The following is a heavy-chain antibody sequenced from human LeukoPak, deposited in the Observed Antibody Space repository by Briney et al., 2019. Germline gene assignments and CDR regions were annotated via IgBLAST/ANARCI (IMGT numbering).Heavy chain of an antibody. V-gene: IGHV3-66*02. CDR1: GFTVSSNY. CDR2: IYSGGST. J-gene: IGHJ6*03. Sequence: GGSLRLSCAASGFTVSSNYMSWLGQAPGKGLEWVSVIYSGGSTYYADSVKGRFTISRDNSKNTLYLQMNSLRAEDTAVYYCARVPGSSYEVAPYYMDVWGKGTTVTVSS. D-gene: IGHD6-13*01. CDR3: ARVPGSSYEVAPYYMDV.